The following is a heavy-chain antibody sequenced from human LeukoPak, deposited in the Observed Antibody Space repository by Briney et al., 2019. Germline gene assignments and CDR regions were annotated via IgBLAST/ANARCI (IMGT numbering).Heavy chain of an antibody. CDR3: AKGITMVRGSTPYYYMDV. CDR1: GFTFSSYG. J-gene: IGHJ6*03. D-gene: IGHD3-10*01. Sequence: PGRSLRLSCAASGFTFSSYGMHWVRQAPGKGLEWVAVISYDGSNKYYADSVKGRFTISRDNSKNTLYLQMNSLRAEDTALYYRAKGITMVRGSTPYYYMDVWGKGTTVTISS. CDR2: ISYDGSNK. V-gene: IGHV3-30*18.